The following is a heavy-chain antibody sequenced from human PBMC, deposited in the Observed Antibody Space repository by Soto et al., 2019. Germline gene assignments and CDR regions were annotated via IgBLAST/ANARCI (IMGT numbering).Heavy chain of an antibody. V-gene: IGHV4-39*01. D-gene: IGHD3-9*01. CDR1: GGSISSSSYY. J-gene: IGHJ4*02. Sequence: SETLSLTCTVSGGSISSSSYYWGWIRQPPGKGLEWIGSIYYSGSTYYNPSLKSRVTISVDTSKNQFSLKLSSVTAADTAVYYCARHRGKPERDFEWSYWGQGTLVTVSS. CDR2: IYYSGST. CDR3: ARHRGKPERDFEWSY.